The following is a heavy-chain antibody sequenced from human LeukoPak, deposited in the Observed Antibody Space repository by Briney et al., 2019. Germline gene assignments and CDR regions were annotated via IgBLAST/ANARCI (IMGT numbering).Heavy chain of an antibody. Sequence: ASVKVSCKASGYISTGYYMHWVRQAPGQGLEWMGWINPNSGGTNYAEKFQGRVTMTRDTSISTAYMELGSLRSDDTAVYFCARDFAATGPMYYFDYWGQGTLVTVSS. CDR3: ARDFAATGPMYYFDY. V-gene: IGHV1-2*02. J-gene: IGHJ4*02. CDR1: GYISTGYY. CDR2: INPNSGGT. D-gene: IGHD1-1*01.